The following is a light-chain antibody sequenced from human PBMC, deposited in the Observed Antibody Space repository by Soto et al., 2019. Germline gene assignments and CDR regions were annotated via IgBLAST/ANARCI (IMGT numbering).Light chain of an antibody. CDR1: QSVGSN. V-gene: IGKV3-15*01. J-gene: IGKJ5*01. CDR3: QQRSNWPPIT. CDR2: GAS. Sequence: EIVMTQSPGTLSVSPGEGATLSCRVSQSVGSNLAWYQQKPGQAPRLLIYGASTRATGIPARFSGSGSGTDFTLTISSLEPEDFAVYYCQQRSNWPPITFGQGTRLEI.